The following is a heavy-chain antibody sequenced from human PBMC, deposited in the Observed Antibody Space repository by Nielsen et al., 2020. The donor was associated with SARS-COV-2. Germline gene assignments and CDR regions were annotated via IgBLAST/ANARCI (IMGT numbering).Heavy chain of an antibody. CDR1: GGPISSYY. J-gene: IGHJ5*02. CDR3: ARGGWFDP. Sequence: SETLSLTCTVSGGPISSYYWSWIRQPPGKRLEWIGYIYYSGSTSYNPSLRSRVTISVDTSKNQFSLSLSSVTAADTAVYYCARGGWFDPWGQGTLVTVSS. CDR2: IYYSGST. V-gene: IGHV4-59*01.